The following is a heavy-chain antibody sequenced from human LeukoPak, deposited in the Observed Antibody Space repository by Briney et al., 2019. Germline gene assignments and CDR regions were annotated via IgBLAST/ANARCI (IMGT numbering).Heavy chain of an antibody. V-gene: IGHV1-8*03. CDR3: ARAAPPTVVVTPEWGY. CDR2: MNPSSGNT. D-gene: IGHD4-23*01. J-gene: IGHJ4*02. Sequence: ASVKVSCKASAYTFSNCDINWVRQATGQGLEWMGWMNPSSGNTGYAQKFQGRISITRDTSIDTAYMELSSLKSDDTAVYFCARAAPPTVVVTPEWGYWGQGTLVTVSS. CDR1: AYTFSNCD.